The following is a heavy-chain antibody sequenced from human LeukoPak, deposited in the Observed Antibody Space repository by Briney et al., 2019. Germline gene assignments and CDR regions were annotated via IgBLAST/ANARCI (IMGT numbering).Heavy chain of an antibody. CDR1: GGPISRSNFF. Sequence: NASQTLSLTCTVSGGPISRSNFFWGWIRQPPGKGLEWFGSIYYSGNTYYNPSLKSRLTIAVDTSRNQFSLKMSSVTAADTAVYYCATVGDNGGYYPFDYWGQGTLVTVSS. V-gene: IGHV4-39*01. J-gene: IGHJ4*02. CDR3: ATVGDNGGYYPFDY. CDR2: IYYSGNT. D-gene: IGHD4-17*01.